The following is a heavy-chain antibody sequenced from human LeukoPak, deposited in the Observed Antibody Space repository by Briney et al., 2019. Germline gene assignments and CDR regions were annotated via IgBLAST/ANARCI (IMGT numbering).Heavy chain of an antibody. CDR1: GFTFSSYA. J-gene: IGHJ4*02. D-gene: IGHD1-26*01. Sequence: AVGSLRLSCAASGFTFSSYAMSWVRQAPGKGLEWVSAISGSGGSTYYADSVKGRFTISRDNSKNTLYLQMNSLRAEDTAVYYCAKGPDGFLGPTLRFDYWGQGTLVTVSS. V-gene: IGHV3-23*01. CDR2: ISGSGGST. CDR3: AKGPDGFLGPTLRFDY.